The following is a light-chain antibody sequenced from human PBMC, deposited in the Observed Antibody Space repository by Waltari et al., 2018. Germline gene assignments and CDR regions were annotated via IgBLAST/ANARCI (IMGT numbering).Light chain of an antibody. CDR1: QSISNW. CDR3: QQYKTHWT. Sequence: DVHMTQSPSTLSASVGDRVTVTCRASQSISNWLAWYQQKPGKAPKLLIYAASTLQSGVPSRFGGSGSGTEFTLTISSLQPDDFATYYCQQYKTHWTFGQGTKVEIK. CDR2: AAS. J-gene: IGKJ1*01. V-gene: IGKV1-5*01.